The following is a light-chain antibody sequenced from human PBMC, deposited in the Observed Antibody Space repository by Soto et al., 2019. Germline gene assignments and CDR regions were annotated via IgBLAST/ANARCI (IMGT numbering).Light chain of an antibody. J-gene: IGLJ2*01. V-gene: IGLV2-11*01. CDR3: CSYAGSYTVV. Sequence: QSVLTQPRSVSGSPGQSVTISCTGTSSDVGGYNHVSWYQQHPGKAPKYMIYDVSKRPSGVPDRFSGSKSGNTASLTISGLQAEDESDYYCCSYAGSYTVVFGGGTKVTVL. CDR1: SSDVGGYNH. CDR2: DVS.